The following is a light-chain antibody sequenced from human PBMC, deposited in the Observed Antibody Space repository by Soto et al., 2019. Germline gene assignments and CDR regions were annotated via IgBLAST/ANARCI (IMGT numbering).Light chain of an antibody. J-gene: IGKJ4*01. Sequence: DIQMTQSPSSLSASVGDRVTITCQASRDIRKYLNWYQQKPGKAPKLLIYDASNLETGVTSRFSGSGSGTDFTFTISSLQSEDFAAYYCQQYHTLVSFGGGTKVEIK. CDR3: QQYHTLVS. CDR1: RDIRKY. V-gene: IGKV1-33*01. CDR2: DAS.